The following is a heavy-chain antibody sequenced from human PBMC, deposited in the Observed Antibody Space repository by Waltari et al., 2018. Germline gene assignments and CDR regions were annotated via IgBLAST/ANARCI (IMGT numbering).Heavy chain of an antibody. J-gene: IGHJ4*02. CDR3: AKDKRAYCGGDCYYSD. Sequence: EVQLLESGGGLVQPGGSLRLSCAASGFTFSSYAMSWVRQAPGKGLGWGSVIWSGGSSTDDAEPVKGRFTMSRDNSKNTLYLQMNSLRAEDTAVYYCAKDKRAYCGGDCYYSDWGQGTLVTVSS. D-gene: IGHD2-21*01. CDR2: IWSGGSST. CDR1: GFTFSSYA. V-gene: IGHV3-23*03.